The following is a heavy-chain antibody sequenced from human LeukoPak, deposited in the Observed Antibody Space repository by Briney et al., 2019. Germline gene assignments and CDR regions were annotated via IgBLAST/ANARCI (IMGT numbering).Heavy chain of an antibody. Sequence: PGGSLRFSCAASGFTFSSYAMSWVRQAPGKGLEWVSTISGSGGSTYYADSVKGRFTISRDNSKNTLYLQMNSLRAEDTAVYYCATTAGSFPYYFDYWGQGTLVTVSS. CDR2: ISGSGGST. J-gene: IGHJ4*02. D-gene: IGHD2-21*01. CDR1: GFTFSSYA. CDR3: ATTAGSFPYYFDY. V-gene: IGHV3-23*01.